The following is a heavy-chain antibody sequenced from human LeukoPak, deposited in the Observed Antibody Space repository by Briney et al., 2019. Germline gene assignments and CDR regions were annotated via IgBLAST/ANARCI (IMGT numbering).Heavy chain of an antibody. D-gene: IGHD4-23*01. CDR2: INTNTGNP. V-gene: IGHV7-4-1*02. J-gene: IGHJ4*02. CDR3: ARGGSTGVV. CDR1: GYSFTNYA. Sequence: GASVKVSCKASGYSFTNYAMNWVRQAPGQGLEWMGWINTNTGNPTYAQGFTGRFVFSLDTSVSTAYLQINSLKAEDTAVYYCARGGSTGVVWGQGTLVTVSS.